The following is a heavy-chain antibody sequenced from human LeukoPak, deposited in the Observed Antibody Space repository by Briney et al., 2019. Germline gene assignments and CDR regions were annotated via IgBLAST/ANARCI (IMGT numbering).Heavy chain of an antibody. D-gene: IGHD4-17*01. Sequence: SVKVSCKASGFTFTTSAMQWVRQPRGQRLEWIGWIVVASGNTNYAQKFQERVTITRDMSTSTAYMELSSLTSEDTAVYYCARDPMTTVTTSDAFDIWGQGTMVTVSS. V-gene: IGHV1-58*02. CDR1: GFTFTTSA. CDR3: ARDPMTTVTTSDAFDI. J-gene: IGHJ3*02. CDR2: IVVASGNT.